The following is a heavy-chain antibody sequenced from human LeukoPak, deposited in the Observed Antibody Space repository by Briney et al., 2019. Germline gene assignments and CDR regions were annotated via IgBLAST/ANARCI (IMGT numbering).Heavy chain of an antibody. Sequence: PGGSLRLSCAVSGFTFSNYAMSWVRQAPGKGLEWVGRIKSKTDGGTTDYAAPVKGRFTISRDDSKNTLYLQMNSLKTEDTAVYYCTTPADYSSSWYFDYWGQGTLVTVSS. CDR1: GFTFSNYA. CDR3: TTPADYSSSWYFDY. J-gene: IGHJ4*02. D-gene: IGHD6-13*01. V-gene: IGHV3-15*01. CDR2: IKSKTDGGTT.